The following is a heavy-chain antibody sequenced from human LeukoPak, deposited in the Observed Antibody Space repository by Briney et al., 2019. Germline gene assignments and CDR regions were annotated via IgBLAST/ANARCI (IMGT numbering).Heavy chain of an antibody. CDR1: GDSISNYA. J-gene: IGHJ4*02. D-gene: IGHD3-10*01. V-gene: IGHV4-4*09. CDR3: ARHSPPFFFGSGSQLTYFFDI. CDR2: IHTSGST. Sequence: SETLSLTCTVSGDSISNYAWSWVRQPPGKGREWIGYIHTSGSTNFNPSLKSRVTISIESSGRRFSLRLTSVTAADTVVYYCARHSPPFFFGSGSQLTYFFDIWGLGTLVSVS.